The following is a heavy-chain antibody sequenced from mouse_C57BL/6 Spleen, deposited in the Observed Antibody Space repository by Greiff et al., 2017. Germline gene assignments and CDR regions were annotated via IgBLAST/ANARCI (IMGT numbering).Heavy chain of an antibody. Sequence: QVQLKQPGAELVMPGASVKLSCKASGYTFTSYWMHWVKQRPGQGLEWIGEIDPSDSYTNYNQKFKGKSTLTVDKSSSTAYMQRSSLTSEDSAVYYCARGSGLGAWFAYWGQGTLVTVSA. CDR1: GYTFTSYW. CDR2: IDPSDSYT. CDR3: ARGSGLGAWFAY. V-gene: IGHV1-69*01. D-gene: IGHD4-1*01. J-gene: IGHJ3*01.